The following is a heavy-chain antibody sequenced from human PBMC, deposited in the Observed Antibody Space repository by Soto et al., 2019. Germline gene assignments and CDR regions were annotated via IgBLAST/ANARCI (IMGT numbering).Heavy chain of an antibody. Sequence: GGSLRLSCAASGFRFSDQYMTWIRQAPGKGLEWVSKISGSTSITYYADSVKGRFTVSRDNAKNSLYLQMDSLRAEDTAVYYCARDSGYGSGSSVNHYLDCWGRGTLVTVSS. V-gene: IGHV3-11*04. D-gene: IGHD3-10*01. CDR1: GFRFSDQY. J-gene: IGHJ4*01. CDR2: ISGSTSIT. CDR3: ARDSGYGSGSSVNHYLDC.